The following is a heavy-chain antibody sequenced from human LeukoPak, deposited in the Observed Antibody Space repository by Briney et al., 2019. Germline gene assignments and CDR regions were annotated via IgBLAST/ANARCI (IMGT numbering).Heavy chain of an antibody. J-gene: IGHJ5*02. CDR2: IYYSGTT. V-gene: IGHV4-39*01. D-gene: IGHD6-13*01. CDR1: GFTFSSYG. Sequence: LRLSCAASGFTFSSYGMHWVRQAPGKGLEWIGSIYYSGTTYYNPSLKSRVTISVDTSKNQFSLKLSSVTAADTAVYYCARIYSNTWYPNLWGQGTLVTVSS. CDR3: ARIYSNTWYPNL.